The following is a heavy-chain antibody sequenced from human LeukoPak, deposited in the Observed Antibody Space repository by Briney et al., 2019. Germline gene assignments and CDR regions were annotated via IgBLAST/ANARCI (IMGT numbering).Heavy chain of an antibody. V-gene: IGHV3-21*01. CDR3: ARDPRYYYDSSGYGHDY. D-gene: IGHD3-22*01. J-gene: IGHJ4*02. Sequence: PGGSLRLSCTASGFTFSGYSMNWIRQAPGKGLEWVSSFGTRSTSIYHAGSVKGRFAISRDNAKNSLYLQMNSLRAEDTAVYYCARDPRYYYDSSGYGHDYWGQGTLVTVSS. CDR2: FGTRSTSI. CDR1: GFTFSGYS.